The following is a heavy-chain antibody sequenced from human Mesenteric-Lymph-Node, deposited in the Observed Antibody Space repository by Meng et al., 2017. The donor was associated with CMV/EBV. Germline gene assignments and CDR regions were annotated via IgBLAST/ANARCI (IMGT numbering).Heavy chain of an antibody. CDR2: IYYSGST. Sequence: SETLSLTCTVSGGSISSYYWSWIRQPPGKGLEWIGYIYYSGSTNYNPSLKSRVTISVDTSKNQFTLKLSSVTAADTAVYYCARALSSSWSLYYWGQGALVTVSS. D-gene: IGHD6-13*01. CDR1: GGSISSYY. V-gene: IGHV4-59*01. CDR3: ARALSSSWSLYY. J-gene: IGHJ4*02.